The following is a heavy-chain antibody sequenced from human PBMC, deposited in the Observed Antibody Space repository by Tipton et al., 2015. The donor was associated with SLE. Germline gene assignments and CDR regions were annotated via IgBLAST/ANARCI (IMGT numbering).Heavy chain of an antibody. CDR3: TTHEGVPLSY. CDR1: GFTFGDYS. D-gene: IGHD3-10*01. CDR2: IRSKALGGTP. V-gene: IGHV3-49*03. J-gene: IGHJ4*02. Sequence: SLRLSCTASGFTFGDYSMSWFRQAPGKALEWVGFIRSKALGGTPEYAASVKGRFTISRDDSKSIAYLQMNSLKIEDTAVYYCTTHEGVPLSYWGQGTLVTVSS.